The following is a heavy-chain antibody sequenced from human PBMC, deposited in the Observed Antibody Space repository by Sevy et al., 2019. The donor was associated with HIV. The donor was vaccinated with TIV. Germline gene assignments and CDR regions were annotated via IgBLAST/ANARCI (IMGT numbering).Heavy chain of an antibody. CDR3: ASRYNYDPGRFDP. Sequence: GGSLRLSCAASGFTFSSYEMNWVRQAPGKGLEWVSYISSSGSTIYYADSVKGRFTISRDNAKNSLFLQMNSLRAEDTAVYYCASRYNYDPGRFDPWGQGTLVTVSS. CDR2: ISSSGSTI. CDR1: GFTFSSYE. V-gene: IGHV3-48*03. J-gene: IGHJ5*02. D-gene: IGHD3-16*01.